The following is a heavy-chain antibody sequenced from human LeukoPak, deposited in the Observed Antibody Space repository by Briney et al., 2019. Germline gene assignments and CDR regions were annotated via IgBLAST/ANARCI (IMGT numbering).Heavy chain of an antibody. CDR2: ISAYNGNT. J-gene: IGHJ6*02. V-gene: IGHV1-18*01. CDR1: GYTSTSYG. Sequence: ASVKVSCKASGYTSTSYGISWVRQAPGQGLEWMGWISAYNGNTNYAQKLQGRVTMTTDTSTRTAYMELRRLRSDDTAVYYCVRSRYYLSPYYYYGMDVWGQGTTVTVSS. D-gene: IGHD3-22*01. CDR3: VRSRYYLSPYYYYGMDV.